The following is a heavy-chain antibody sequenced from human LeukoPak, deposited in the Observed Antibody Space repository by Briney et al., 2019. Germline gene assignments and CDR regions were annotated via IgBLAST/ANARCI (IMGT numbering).Heavy chain of an antibody. Sequence: PSETLSLTCTVSGGSISSHYWSWIRQPPGKGLEWIGYIYYSGSTNYNPSLKSRVAMSVDTSKNQFSLELSSVTAADTAVYYCAGRAQTTGWSFDYWGQGALVTVSS. CDR2: IYYSGST. CDR1: GGSISSHY. J-gene: IGHJ4*02. CDR3: AGRAQTTGWSFDY. D-gene: IGHD6-19*01. V-gene: IGHV4-59*11.